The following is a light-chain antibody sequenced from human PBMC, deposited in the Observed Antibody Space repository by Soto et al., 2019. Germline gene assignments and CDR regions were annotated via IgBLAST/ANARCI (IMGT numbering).Light chain of an antibody. CDR3: CSYAGTFTPVV. CDR1: SSDVGSSNF. CDR2: DVT. Sequence: QTVVTQPRSVSGSPGQSVAISCTGTSSDVGSSNFVSWYQQHPGKAPKLMIYDVTARPSGVPDRFSASKSGNTASLTISGLQAEDEADYYCCSYAGTFTPVVFGGGTQLTVL. J-gene: IGLJ2*01. V-gene: IGLV2-11*01.